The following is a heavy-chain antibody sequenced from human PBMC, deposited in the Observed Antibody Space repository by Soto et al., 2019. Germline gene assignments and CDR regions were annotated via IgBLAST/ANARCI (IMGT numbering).Heavy chain of an antibody. CDR1: GGSINSGGYY. J-gene: IGHJ3*02. V-gene: IGHV4-31*03. CDR3: ARSPTIAVAALDAFDI. D-gene: IGHD6-19*01. CDR2: INYSGST. Sequence: SETLSLTCTVSGGSINSGGYYWSWIRQHPGKGLEWIGYINYSGSTNYNPSLKSRVIISRDTSKNHLSLNLSSVTAADTAVYYCARSPTIAVAALDAFDIWGQGTMVTVSS.